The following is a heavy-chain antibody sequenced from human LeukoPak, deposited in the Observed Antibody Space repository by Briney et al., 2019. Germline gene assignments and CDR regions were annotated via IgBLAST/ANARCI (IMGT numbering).Heavy chain of an antibody. J-gene: IGHJ1*01. CDR3: ARLPYSRSSGLFVQH. CDR2: IKQDGSER. V-gene: IGHV3-7*01. Sequence: PGRSLRLSCTTSGFDFSGYAMHWVRQAPGKGLEWVANIKQDGSERNYVDSVRGRFTISRDNAKNLLYLQMNSLRAEDTAVYYCARLPYSRSSGLFVQHWGQGTLVIVSS. D-gene: IGHD6-6*01. CDR1: GFDFSGYA.